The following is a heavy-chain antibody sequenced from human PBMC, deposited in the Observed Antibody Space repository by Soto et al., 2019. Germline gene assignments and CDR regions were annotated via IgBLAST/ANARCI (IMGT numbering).Heavy chain of an antibody. V-gene: IGHV3-23*01. J-gene: IGHJ4*02. D-gene: IGHD1-1*01. CDR1: GFTFSDYS. CDR3: TKRATTVPTPGNYFDS. CDR2: LTRGGTS. Sequence: SGGSLRLSXAASGFTFSDYSMSWVRQTPERGLEWVSTLTRGGTSYYADSVQGRFTVSRDNSKNTVSLQMHSLRAEDTALYYCTKRATTVPTPGNYFDSWGQGTLVTVSS.